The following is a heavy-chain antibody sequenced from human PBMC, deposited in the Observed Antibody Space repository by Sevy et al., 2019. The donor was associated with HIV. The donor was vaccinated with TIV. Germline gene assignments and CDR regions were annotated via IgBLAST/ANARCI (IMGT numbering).Heavy chain of an antibody. J-gene: IGHJ4*02. D-gene: IGHD4-17*01. Sequence: GGSLRLSCAASGFIFSKFALSWVRQAPGRGLEWVSAVSGNDGSTYYAASVKGRFTIPRDISENMLYLQMNSLSAEDTAVYYCAKDFSYGGNSWNFDFWGQGTLVTVSS. V-gene: IGHV3-23*01. CDR3: AKDFSYGGNSWNFDF. CDR2: VSGNDGST. CDR1: GFIFSKFA.